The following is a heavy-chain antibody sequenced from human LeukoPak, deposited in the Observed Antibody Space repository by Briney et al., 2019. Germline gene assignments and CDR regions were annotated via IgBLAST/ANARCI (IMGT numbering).Heavy chain of an antibody. CDR3: ANTYIVGATMYYFDY. CDR1: GFTFSSYW. D-gene: IGHD1-26*01. CDR2: ISGSGGST. V-gene: IGHV3-23*01. J-gene: IGHJ4*02. Sequence: PGGSLRLSCAASGFTFSSYWMSWVRQAPGKGLEWVSAISGSGGSTYYADSVKGRFTISRDNSKNTLYLQMNSLRAEDTAVYYCANTYIVGATMYYFDYWGQGTLVTVSS.